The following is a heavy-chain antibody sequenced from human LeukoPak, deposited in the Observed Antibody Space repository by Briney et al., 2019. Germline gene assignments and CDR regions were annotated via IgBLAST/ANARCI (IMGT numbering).Heavy chain of an antibody. Sequence: SGGSLRLSCAASGFTFSSYGMHWVRQAPGKGLEWVANIKQDGSEKYYVDSVKGRFTISRDNAKNSLYLQMNSLRAEDTAVYYCARSVGGWGYFDYWGQGTLVTVSS. J-gene: IGHJ4*02. CDR1: GFTFSSYG. V-gene: IGHV3-7*01. CDR3: ARSVGGWGYFDY. D-gene: IGHD1-26*01. CDR2: IKQDGSEK.